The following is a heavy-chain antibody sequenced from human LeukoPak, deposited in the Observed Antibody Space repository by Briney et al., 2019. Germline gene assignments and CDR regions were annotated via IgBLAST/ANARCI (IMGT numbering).Heavy chain of an antibody. V-gene: IGHV3-23*01. J-gene: IGHJ4*02. D-gene: IGHD4-17*01. CDR2: ISGSGGST. CDR3: ARARDYGDYYFDY. CDR1: GFTFSSYA. Sequence: GGSLRLSCAASGFTFSSYAMSWVRQAPGKGLEWVSAISGSGGSTYYADSVKGRSTISRDNAKNSLYLQMNSLRAEDTAVYYCARARDYGDYYFDYWGQGTLVTVSS.